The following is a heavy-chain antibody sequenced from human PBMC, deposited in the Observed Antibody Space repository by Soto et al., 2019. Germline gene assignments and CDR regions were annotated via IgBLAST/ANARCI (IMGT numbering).Heavy chain of an antibody. Sequence: LRLSCAASGFTFSSYAMSWVRQAPGKGLEWVSDISGSGGSTNYADSVKGRFTISRDNSKNTLYLQMNSLRAEDTAVYYCAKSIAARGSFYYGVDVWGQGTTVTVSS. CDR2: ISGSGGST. D-gene: IGHD6-6*01. V-gene: IGHV3-23*01. CDR1: GFTFSSYA. J-gene: IGHJ6*02. CDR3: AKSIAARGSFYYGVDV.